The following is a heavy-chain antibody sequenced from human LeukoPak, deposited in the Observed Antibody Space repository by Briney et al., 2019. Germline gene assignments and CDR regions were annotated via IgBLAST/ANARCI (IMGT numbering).Heavy chain of an antibody. CDR3: ARGSHYYYGMDV. CDR2: IYHSGST. V-gene: IGHV4-38-2*01. CDR1: GYSISSGYY. J-gene: IGHJ6*04. Sequence: SETLSLTCAVSGYSISSGYYWGWIRQPPGKGLEWIGSIYHSGSTYYNPSLKSRVTISVDTSKNQFSLKLSSVTAADTAVYYCARGSHYYYGMDVWGKGPRSPSPQ.